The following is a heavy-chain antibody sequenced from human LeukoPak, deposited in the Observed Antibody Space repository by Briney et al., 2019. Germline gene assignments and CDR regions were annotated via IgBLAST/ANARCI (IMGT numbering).Heavy chain of an antibody. D-gene: IGHD1-26*01. CDR3: ARSYSGSCVYY. CDR1: GGSISSYY. Sequence: PSETLSLTCTVSGGSISSYYWSWIRQPPGKGLEWIGHIYYSGSTNYNPSLKSRVTISVDTSKNQFSLKLSSVTAADTAVYYCARSYSGSCVYYWGQGTLVTVSS. J-gene: IGHJ4*02. V-gene: IGHV4-59*08. CDR2: IYYSGST.